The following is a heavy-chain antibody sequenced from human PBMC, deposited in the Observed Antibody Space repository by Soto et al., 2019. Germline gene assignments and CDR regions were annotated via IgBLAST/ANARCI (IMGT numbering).Heavy chain of an antibody. CDR3: ARSGDNYNRLDY. Sequence: GSLRLSCEGSGFTFSDYYISWIRQAPGKGLEWISYSSNSGTFSRYADSVKGRFSISRDNTKNLLYLQMNSLRAEDTAVYYCARSGDNYNRLDYWGQG. J-gene: IGHJ4*02. D-gene: IGHD1-1*01. V-gene: IGHV3-11*06. CDR2: SSNSGTFS. CDR1: GFTFSDYY.